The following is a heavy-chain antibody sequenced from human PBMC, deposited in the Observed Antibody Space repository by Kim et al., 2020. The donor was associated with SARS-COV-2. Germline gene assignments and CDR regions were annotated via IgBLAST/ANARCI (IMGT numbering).Heavy chain of an antibody. CDR2: ISGTRSYI. V-gene: IGHV3-21*01. J-gene: IGHJ2*01. CDR1: GFTFSGYN. Sequence: GGSLRLSCAASGFTFSGYNMNWVRQAPGKGLEWVSSISGTRSYIYYADSLKGRFTISRDNAKNSLYLQMNSLRAEDTAVYYCARDPGPLTASRYFDLWGRGTLVTVSS. CDR3: ARDPGPLTASRYFDL. D-gene: IGHD6-25*01.